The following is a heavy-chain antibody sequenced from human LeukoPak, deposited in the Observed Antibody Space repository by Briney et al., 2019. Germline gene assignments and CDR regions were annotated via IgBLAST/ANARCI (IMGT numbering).Heavy chain of an antibody. CDR3: ARDWSSYDILTGYYKLYYYYMDV. CDR2: ISAYNGNT. J-gene: IGHJ6*03. CDR1: GYTFTSYG. D-gene: IGHD3-9*01. V-gene: IGHV1-18*01. Sequence: ASVKVSCKASGYTFTSYGISWVRQAPGQGLEWMGWISAYNGNTNYAQKLQGRVTMTTYTSSSTAYMELRSLRSDDTAVYYCARDWSSYDILTGYYKLYYYYMDVWGKGTTVTISS.